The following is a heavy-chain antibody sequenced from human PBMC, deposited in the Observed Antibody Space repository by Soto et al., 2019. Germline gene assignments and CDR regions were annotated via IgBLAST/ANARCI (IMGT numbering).Heavy chain of an antibody. CDR2: IYHSGST. CDR1: GYSISSGYY. Sequence: KPSETLSLTCAVSGYSISSGYYWGWIRQPPGKGLEWIGSIYHSGSTYYNPSLKSRVTISVDTSKNQFSLKLSSVTAADTAVYYCARDSFQSIVVVVAATTGFDPWGQGTLVTVSS. J-gene: IGHJ5*02. D-gene: IGHD2-15*01. V-gene: IGHV4-38-2*02. CDR3: ARDSFQSIVVVVAATTGFDP.